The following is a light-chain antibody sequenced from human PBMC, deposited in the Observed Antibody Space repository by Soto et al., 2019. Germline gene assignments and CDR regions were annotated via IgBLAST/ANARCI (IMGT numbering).Light chain of an antibody. CDR3: QQYNTYSWT. CDR1: QSISSW. CDR2: DAS. Sequence: DIQMTQSPSTLSASVGDRVTITCRASQSISSWLAWYQQMPGKAPKLLIYDASSLHSGVPSRFSGSGSGTEFTLTISSLQPDDVATYYCQQYNTYSWTLGQGTKVDIK. V-gene: IGKV1-5*01. J-gene: IGKJ1*01.